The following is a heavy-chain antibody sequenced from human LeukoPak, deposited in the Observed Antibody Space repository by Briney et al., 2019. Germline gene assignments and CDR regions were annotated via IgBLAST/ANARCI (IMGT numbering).Heavy chain of an antibody. J-gene: IGHJ3*02. D-gene: IGHD3-10*01. CDR2: IKQDGSEK. Sequence: ETLSLTCAVYGGSFSGYYWSWIRQAPGKGLEWVANIKQDGSEKYYVDSVKGRFTISRDNAKNSLYLQMNSLRAEDTAVYYCAREWGAKADGSTDAFDIWGQGTMVTVSS. CDR1: GGSFSGYY. CDR3: AREWGAKADGSTDAFDI. V-gene: IGHV3-7*01.